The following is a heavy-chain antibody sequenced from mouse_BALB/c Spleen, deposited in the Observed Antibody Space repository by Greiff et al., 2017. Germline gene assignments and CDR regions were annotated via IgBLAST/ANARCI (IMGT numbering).Heavy chain of an antibody. Sequence: EVMLVESGGGLVKPGGSLKLSCAASGFTFSSYAMSWVRQTPEKRLEWVASISSGGSTYYPDSVKGRFTISRDNTKKTLYLQMSSLRSEDTALYYCARQDRYGWFAYWGQGTLVTVSA. CDR1: GFTFSSYA. CDR2: ISSGGST. V-gene: IGHV5-6-5*01. CDR3: ARQDRYGWFAY. J-gene: IGHJ3*01. D-gene: IGHD2-14*01.